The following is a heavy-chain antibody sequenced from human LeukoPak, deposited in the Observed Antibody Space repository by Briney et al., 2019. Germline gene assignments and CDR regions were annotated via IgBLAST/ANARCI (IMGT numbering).Heavy chain of an antibody. D-gene: IGHD6-13*01. CDR3: ARSEARAGTFSFDY. CDR2: IYYSWST. J-gene: IGHJ4*02. V-gene: IGHV4-30-4*08. CDR1: GGSISSGGYY. Sequence: SETLSLTCTVSGGSISSGGYYWSWIRQHPGKGLEWIGYIYYSWSTYCNPSLKSRVTVSVDTSKNQFSLKLSSVTAADTAVYYCARSEARAGTFSFDYWGQGTLVTVSS.